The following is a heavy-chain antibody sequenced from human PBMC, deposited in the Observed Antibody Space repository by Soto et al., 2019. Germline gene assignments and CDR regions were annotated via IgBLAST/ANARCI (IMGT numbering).Heavy chain of an antibody. D-gene: IGHD4-17*01. J-gene: IGHJ5*02. CDR1: GYTFTGYY. CDR2: INPNSGGT. V-gene: IGHV1-2*04. Sequence: ASVKVSCKASGYTFTGYYMHWVRQAPGQGLEWMGWINPNSGGTNYAQKFQGWVTMTRDTSISTAYMELSRLRSDDTAVYYCARNPEYYGGFPFFNWFDPWGHGILVTVSS. CDR3: ARNPEYYGGFPFFNWFDP.